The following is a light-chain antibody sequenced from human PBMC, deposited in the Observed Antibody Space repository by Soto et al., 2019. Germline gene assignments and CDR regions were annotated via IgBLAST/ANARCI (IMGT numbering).Light chain of an antibody. V-gene: IGKV3-20*01. J-gene: IGKJ1*01. CDR2: SAS. CDR3: QYYGSSPWT. Sequence: ETVLTQSPGXLXLSPXXXXXXXXXXXXXXXXIRLAWYQQKPGQSPRLLIYSASSRATGIPDRFSGSGSGTDFTLTISRLEPEDFAVYYCQYYGSSPWTFGQGTKVEVK. CDR1: XXXXXIR.